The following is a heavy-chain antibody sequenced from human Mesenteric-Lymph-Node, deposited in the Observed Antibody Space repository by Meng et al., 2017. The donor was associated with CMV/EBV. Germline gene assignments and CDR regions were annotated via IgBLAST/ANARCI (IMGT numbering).Heavy chain of an antibody. CDR1: GGSISGYY. J-gene: IGHJ5*01. D-gene: IGHD3-3*01. Sequence: SETLSLTCNVSGGSISGYYWSWIQQPPGKGLEYIAYMYYSGSTNYNPSLKSRVTISVDTSNNQFSLKLTSVTAADTAVYYCARVVTIFGVVTDSWGQGTLVTVSS. CDR2: MYYSGST. CDR3: ARVVTIFGVVTDS. V-gene: IGHV4-59*01.